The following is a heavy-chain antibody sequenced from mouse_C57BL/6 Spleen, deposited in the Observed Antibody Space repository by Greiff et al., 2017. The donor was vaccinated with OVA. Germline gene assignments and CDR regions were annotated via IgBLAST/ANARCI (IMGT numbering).Heavy chain of an antibody. CDR3: ARQDYYGSSLDY. V-gene: IGHV5-15*01. CDR2: ISNLAYSI. D-gene: IGHD1-1*01. CDR1: GFTFSDYG. J-gene: IGHJ2*01. Sequence: EVKLMESGGGLVQPGGSLKLSCAASGFTFSDYGMAWVRQAPRKGPEWVAFISNLAYSIYYADTVTGRFTLSRENAKNTLYLEMSSLRSEDTAMYYCARQDYYGSSLDYWGQGTTLTVSS.